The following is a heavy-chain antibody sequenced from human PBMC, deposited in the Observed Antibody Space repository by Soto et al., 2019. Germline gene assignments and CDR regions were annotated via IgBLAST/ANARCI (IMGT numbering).Heavy chain of an antibody. CDR3: ARGPRTGVKAAAGTRWFDP. D-gene: IGHD6-13*01. CDR1: GGSISSGGYS. CDR2: IYHSGST. V-gene: IGHV4-30-2*01. Sequence: SETLSLTCAVSGGSISSGGYSWSWIRQPPGKGLEWIGYIYHSGSTYYNPSLKSRVTISVDRSKNQFSLKLSSVTAADTAVYYCARGPRTGVKAAAGTRWFDPWGQGTLVTVSS. J-gene: IGHJ5*02.